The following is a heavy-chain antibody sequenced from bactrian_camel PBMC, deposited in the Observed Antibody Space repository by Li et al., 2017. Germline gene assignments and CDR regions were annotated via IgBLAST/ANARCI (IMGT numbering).Heavy chain of an antibody. CDR2: TYRSGGGT. CDR3: ATRTVVGYTGSFGY. J-gene: IGHJ6*01. V-gene: IGHV3S40*01. Sequence: DVQLVESGGGPVEAGGSLRLSCASSGSIYDTMCMGWVRQPPGQERVAVAATYRSGGGTWYGSPVKGRFTISHDNAKNAVYLQMNSLKSEDTALYYCATRTVVGYTGSFGYWGQGTQVTVS. D-gene: IGHD6*01. CDR1: GSIYDTMC.